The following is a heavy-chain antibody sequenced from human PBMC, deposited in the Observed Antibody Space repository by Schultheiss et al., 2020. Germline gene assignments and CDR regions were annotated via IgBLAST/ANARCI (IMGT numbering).Heavy chain of an antibody. Sequence: GESLKISCKASGYTFTSYGISWVRQAPGQGLEWMGWISAYNGNTNYAQKLQGRVTMTTDTSTSTAYMELRSLRSDDTAVYYCARDLDDYNDYWGQGTLVTVSS. V-gene: IGHV1-18*04. J-gene: IGHJ4*02. CDR1: GYTFTSYG. D-gene: IGHD4/OR15-4a*01. CDR3: ARDLDDYNDY. CDR2: ISAYNGNT.